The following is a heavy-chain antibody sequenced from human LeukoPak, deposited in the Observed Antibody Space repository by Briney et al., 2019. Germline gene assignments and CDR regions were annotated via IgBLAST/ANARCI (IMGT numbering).Heavy chain of an antibody. CDR2: INPNSGGT. Sequence: ASVKVSCKASGYTFTGYYMHWVRQAPGQGLEWMGWINPNSGGTNYAQKFQGRVTMTRDTSISTAYMELSRLRSDDTAVYYCARGENIVVVPAARVGSWFDPWGQGTLVTVSS. J-gene: IGHJ5*02. CDR1: GYTFTGYY. V-gene: IGHV1-2*02. D-gene: IGHD2-2*01. CDR3: ARGENIVVVPAARVGSWFDP.